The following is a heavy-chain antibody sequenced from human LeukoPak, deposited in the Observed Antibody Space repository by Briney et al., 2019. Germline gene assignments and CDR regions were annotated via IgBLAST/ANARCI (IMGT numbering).Heavy chain of an antibody. J-gene: IGHJ5*02. Sequence: SETLSLTCAVSGYSISSGYYWGWIRQPPGKGLEGIGSIYHSGSTYYNPSLKSRVTISVDTSKNQFSLKLSSVTAADTAVYYCARSLVVIATNWFDPWGQGTLVTVSS. D-gene: IGHD2-21*01. CDR3: ARSLVVIATNWFDP. CDR1: GYSISSGYY. CDR2: IYHSGST. V-gene: IGHV4-38-2*01.